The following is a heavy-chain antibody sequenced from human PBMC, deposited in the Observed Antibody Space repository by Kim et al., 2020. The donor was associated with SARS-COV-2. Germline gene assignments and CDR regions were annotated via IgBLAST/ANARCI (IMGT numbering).Heavy chain of an antibody. V-gene: IGHV3-23*01. CDR3: AKGTGYNDSYYFDY. Sequence: SLKGRLTISRDNSKNTLFLQMSSLRAEDTALYYCAKGTGYNDSYYFDYWGQGTLVTVFS. J-gene: IGHJ4*02. D-gene: IGHD5-12*01.